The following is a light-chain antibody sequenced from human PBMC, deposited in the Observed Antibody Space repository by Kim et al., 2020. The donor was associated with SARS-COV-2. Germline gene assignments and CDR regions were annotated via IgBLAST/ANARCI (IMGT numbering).Light chain of an antibody. V-gene: IGKV1-27*01. CDR3: QRYYSAPWT. Sequence: DIQMTQSPSSLSASVGDRVTVTCRASQGISNYVAWYQHKPGKVPKLLIYAASTLQSVVPSRFSGSGSGTDFTLTISSLQPEDVATYYCQRYYSAPWTFGQGTKVDIK. CDR2: AAS. CDR1: QGISNY. J-gene: IGKJ1*01.